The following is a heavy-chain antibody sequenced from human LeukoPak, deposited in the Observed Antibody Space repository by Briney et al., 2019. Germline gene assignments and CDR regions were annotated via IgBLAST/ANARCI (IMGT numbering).Heavy chain of an antibody. CDR2: INHSEST. CDR1: GGSFSGYY. V-gene: IGHV4-34*01. J-gene: IGHJ6*02. Sequence: SETLSLTCAVYGGSFSGYYWSWIRQPPGKGLEWIGEINHSESTNYNPSLKSRVTISVDTSKNQFSLRLSSVTAADTAVYYCARSTHYYYYGMDVWGQGTTVTVSS. CDR3: ARSTHYYYYGMDV.